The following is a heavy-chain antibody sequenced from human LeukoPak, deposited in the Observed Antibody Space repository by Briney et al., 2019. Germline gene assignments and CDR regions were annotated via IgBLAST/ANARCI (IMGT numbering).Heavy chain of an antibody. CDR3: ASGELSFYYFDY. D-gene: IGHD3-16*02. CDR1: GFTFSSYW. CDR2: INGDGSTI. Sequence: GGSLRLSCAASGFTFSSYWMHWVRQVPGKGLVWVSRINGDGSTISYADSVKGRFTISRDNARNTLYLQMNSLRAEDTAVYYCASGELSFYYFDYWGQGTLVTVSS. V-gene: IGHV3-74*01. J-gene: IGHJ4*02.